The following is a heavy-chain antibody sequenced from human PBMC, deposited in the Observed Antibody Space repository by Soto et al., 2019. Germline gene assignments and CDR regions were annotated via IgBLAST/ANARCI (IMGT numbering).Heavy chain of an antibody. CDR1: GGYISSRSYY. D-gene: IGHD3-9*01. V-gene: IGHV4-39*01. J-gene: IGHJ6*02. CDR2: IHYRGSS. CDR3: FSQKREYDILTGYNYYYYGMDV. Sequence: TETLSLTCTVSGGYISSRSYYWGWIRQPPGKGLEGIGSIHYRGSSNYNPSLKSRVTISVDTSKNLFSLKLSSVTAADTAVYFFFSQKREYDILTGYNYYYYGMDVWGQGTTVTVSS.